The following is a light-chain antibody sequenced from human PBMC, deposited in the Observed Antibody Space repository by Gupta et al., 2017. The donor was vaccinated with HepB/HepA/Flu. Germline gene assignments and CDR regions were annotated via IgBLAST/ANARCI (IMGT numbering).Light chain of an antibody. CDR2: EAS. Sequence: DIQMTQSPSSLSASVGDRVTITCQASQDISRSLNWYQQKPGKAPNLRIYEASTLEIGVPSRFSGSGSGTDFTFTIISRQPEDIATYYCQQNDKVPLTFGGGTKVEIK. CDR1: QDISRS. V-gene: IGKV1-33*01. J-gene: IGKJ4*01. CDR3: QQNDKVPLT.